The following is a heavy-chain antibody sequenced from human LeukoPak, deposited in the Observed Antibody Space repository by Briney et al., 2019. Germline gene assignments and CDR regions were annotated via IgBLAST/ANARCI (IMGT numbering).Heavy chain of an antibody. D-gene: IGHD5-18*01. CDR2: IKSKTDGGTT. Sequence: GGSLRLSCAASGFTFSNAWMSWVRQAPGKGLEWIGRIKSKTDGGTTDYAAPVKGRFTISRDDSKNTLYLQMNSLKTEDTAVYYCTTDPTWIQLWLRDYWGQGTLVTVSS. CDR1: GFTFSNAW. V-gene: IGHV3-15*01. J-gene: IGHJ4*02. CDR3: TTDPTWIQLWLRDY.